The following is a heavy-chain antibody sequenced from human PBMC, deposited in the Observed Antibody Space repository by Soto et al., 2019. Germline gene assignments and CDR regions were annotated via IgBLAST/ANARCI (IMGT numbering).Heavy chain of an antibody. CDR3: ARDKGSSSWHSFDY. J-gene: IGHJ4*02. D-gene: IGHD2-2*01. CDR1: GFPFSSYN. CDR2: ITDSSNTI. Sequence: LSCSASGFPFSSYNMNWVRQAPGKGLEWISYITDSSNTINYADSVKGRFTTSRDNAENSLFLQMNSLRAEDTAVYYCARDKGSSSWHSFDYWGPGTLVTSPQ. V-gene: IGHV3-48*01.